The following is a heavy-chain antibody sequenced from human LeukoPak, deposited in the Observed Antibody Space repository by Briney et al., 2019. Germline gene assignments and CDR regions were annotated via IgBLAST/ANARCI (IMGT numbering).Heavy chain of an antibody. CDR1: GFTFSNAW. CDR2: IYHSGST. J-gene: IGHJ5*02. CDR3: ARGSNDFWSGYYNWFDP. D-gene: IGHD3-3*01. Sequence: GSLRLSCAASGFTFSNAWMSWVRQAPGKGLEWVGSIYHSGSTYYNPSLKSRVTISVDTSKNQFSLKLSSVTAADTAVYYCARGSNDFWSGYYNWFDPWGQGTLVTVSS. V-gene: IGHV4-38-2*01.